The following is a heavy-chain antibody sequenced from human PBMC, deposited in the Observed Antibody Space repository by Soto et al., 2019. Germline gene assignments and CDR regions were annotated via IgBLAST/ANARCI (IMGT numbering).Heavy chain of an antibody. CDR2: ISYDGSNK. V-gene: IGHV3-30*14. Sequence: PGGSLRLSCAASGFTFSSYAMHWVRQAPGKGLEWVAVISYDGSNKYYADSVKGRFTISRDNSKNTLYLQMNSLRAEDTAVYYCAREGAVAGLFDYWGQGTLVTVSS. D-gene: IGHD6-19*01. CDR3: AREGAVAGLFDY. CDR1: GFTFSSYA. J-gene: IGHJ4*02.